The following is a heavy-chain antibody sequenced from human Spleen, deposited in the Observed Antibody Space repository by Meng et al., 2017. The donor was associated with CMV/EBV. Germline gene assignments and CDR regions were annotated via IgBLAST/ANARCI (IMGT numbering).Heavy chain of an antibody. CDR3: AADRSGFFDS. D-gene: IGHD3-22*01. J-gene: IGHJ4*02. Sequence: ASVKVSCKASGYNFTDNYLHWVRQAPGQGFEYMGWINPKTGDTNYVQKFQGRVTMTRDTRARTAYMKLIRLRSDDTAVYYCAADRSGFFDSWGQGTLVTVSS. CDR1: GYNFTDNY. V-gene: IGHV1-2*02. CDR2: INPKTGDT.